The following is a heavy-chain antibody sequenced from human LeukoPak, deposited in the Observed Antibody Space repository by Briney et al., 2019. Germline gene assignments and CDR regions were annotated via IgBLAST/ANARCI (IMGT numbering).Heavy chain of an antibody. CDR1: GGSFSGYY. Sequence: PSETLSLTYAVYGGSFSGYYWSWIRQPPGKGLEWIGEINHSGSTNYNPSLKSRVTISVDTSKNQFSLKLSSVTAADTAVYYCARGPSGYLDYWGQGTLVTVSS. V-gene: IGHV4-34*01. CDR3: ARGPSGYLDY. CDR2: INHSGST. D-gene: IGHD2-15*01. J-gene: IGHJ4*02.